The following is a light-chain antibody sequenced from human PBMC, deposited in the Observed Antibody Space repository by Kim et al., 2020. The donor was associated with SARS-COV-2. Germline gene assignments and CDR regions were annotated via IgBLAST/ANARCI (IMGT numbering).Light chain of an antibody. CDR1: SSGRSNY. J-gene: IGKJ1*01. CDR2: TAS. CDR3: QQYGDPART. Sequence: SPGEKATLCCRGRSSGRSNYLAWYQPKPGQAPRVPIYTASTRASGIPDRFRGSWSGNNFTSTHRRPEPEDFAVYYCQQYGDPARTFGQGTKVEIK. V-gene: IGKV3-20*01.